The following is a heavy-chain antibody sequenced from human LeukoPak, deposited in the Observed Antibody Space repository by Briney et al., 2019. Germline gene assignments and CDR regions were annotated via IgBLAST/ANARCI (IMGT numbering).Heavy chain of an antibody. V-gene: IGHV3-7*01. J-gene: IGHJ4*02. Sequence: GGSLRPSCAASGFTFSNYWMNWVRQAPGKGLEWVANIKQGGGETYNVDSVKGRFSISRDNAKNSLYLQMNSLRAEDTAVYYCARGADGAFDYWGQGIVVTVSP. CDR1: GFTFSNYW. CDR2: IKQGGGET. CDR3: ARGADGAFDY. D-gene: IGHD4/OR15-4a*01.